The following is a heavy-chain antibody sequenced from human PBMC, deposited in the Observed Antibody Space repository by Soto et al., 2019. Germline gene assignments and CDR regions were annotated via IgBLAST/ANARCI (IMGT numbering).Heavy chain of an antibody. CDR2: IYSDGTT. D-gene: IGHD3-9*01. CDR1: GFTVSSNY. V-gene: IGHV3-53*01. J-gene: IGHJ3*02. CDR3: ASSVLTGYPI. Sequence: GGSLRLSCAASGFTVSSNYMNWVRQAPGKGLEWLSIIYSDGTTYYADSVKGRFTISRDNFKNTLYLQMNSLRAEDTAVYYCASSVLTGYPIWGQGTMVTVSS.